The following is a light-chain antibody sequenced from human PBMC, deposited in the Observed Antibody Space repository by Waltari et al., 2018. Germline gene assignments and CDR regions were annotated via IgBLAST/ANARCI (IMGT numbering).Light chain of an antibody. J-gene: IGLJ3*02. V-gene: IGLV4-69*01. CDR3: QTWGAGIRV. CDR1: SGHTYYA. CDR2: VNSDGSH. Sequence: QLVLTQSPSASASLGASVKLTCTLDSGHTYYAIAWHKQQPEKGPRHLMEVNSDGSHSKGDGFPDLFSGYSSGAERYLTTSSLQSEDEAYYYCQTWGAGIRVFGGGTKLTVL.